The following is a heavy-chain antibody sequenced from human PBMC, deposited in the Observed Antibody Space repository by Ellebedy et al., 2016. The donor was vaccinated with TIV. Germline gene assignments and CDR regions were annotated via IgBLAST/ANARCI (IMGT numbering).Heavy chain of an antibody. CDR2: IDTIGRA. CDR1: GDSISSYY. J-gene: IGHJ4*02. CDR3: ARDLLLGTNFDY. Sequence: MPSETLSLTCTVSGDSISSYYWSWIRQPAGKGLEWIGRIDTIGRANYNPSLKSRVTMSVDTSKNQFSLKLSSVTAADTAVYYCARDLLLGTNFDYWGQGILVTVSS. D-gene: IGHD2-8*02. V-gene: IGHV4-4*07.